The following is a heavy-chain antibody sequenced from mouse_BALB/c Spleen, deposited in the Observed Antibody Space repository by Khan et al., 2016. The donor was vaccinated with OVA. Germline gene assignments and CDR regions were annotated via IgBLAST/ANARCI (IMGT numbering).Heavy chain of an antibody. CDR3: ARSNGNYWFAY. CDR1: GYTLTNYG. D-gene: IGHD2-1*01. Sequence: QIQLVQSGPELKKPGETVKISCKASGYTLTNYGMNWVKQAPGKGLKWMGWINTYTGEPTYAEDFKGRIAFSLETSASTAYLQINNLKNEDTATYFCARSNGNYWFAYGGQGTLVTVSA. J-gene: IGHJ3*01. V-gene: IGHV9-3-1*01. CDR2: INTYTGEP.